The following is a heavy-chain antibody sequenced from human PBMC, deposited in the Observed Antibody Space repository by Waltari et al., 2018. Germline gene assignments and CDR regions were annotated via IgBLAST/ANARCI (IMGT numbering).Heavy chain of an antibody. CDR1: GFTFSSYS. D-gene: IGHD2-2*01. CDR2: ISSSSSTI. CDR3: ARGSSRNFDS. J-gene: IGHJ4*02. V-gene: IGHV3-48*01. Sequence: EVQLVESGGGLVQPGGSLRRSWAASGFTFSSYSMNRVRQAPGKGLEWVSYISSSSSTIYYADSVKGRFTISRDNVKNSLYLQMNSLRAEDTAVYYCARGSSRNFDSWGQGTLVTVSS.